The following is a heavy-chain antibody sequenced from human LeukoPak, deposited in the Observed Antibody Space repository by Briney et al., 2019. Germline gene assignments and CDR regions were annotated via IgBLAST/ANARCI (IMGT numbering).Heavy chain of an antibody. V-gene: IGHV4-34*01. CDR2: INHTGST. CDR3: ASLYYDFWSGQKGNWFDP. Sequence: SAPLSPPCAVYGGSFSGYYWSWIRQPPGKGLEWIGEINHTGSTNYNPSLKSRVTISVDTSRKQFSLKLSSVTAADTAVYYCASLYYDFWSGQKGNWFDPWGQGTLVTVSS. D-gene: IGHD3-3*01. CDR1: GGSFSGYY. J-gene: IGHJ5*02.